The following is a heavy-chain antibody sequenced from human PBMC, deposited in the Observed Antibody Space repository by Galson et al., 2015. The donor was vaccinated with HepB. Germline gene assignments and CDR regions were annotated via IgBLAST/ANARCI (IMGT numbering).Heavy chain of an antibody. J-gene: IGHJ4*02. CDR2: FDPEDGEI. V-gene: IGHV1-24*01. D-gene: IGHD3-3*01. Sequence: SVKVSCKVSGYTLTELSMHWVRQAPGKGLEWMGRFDPEDGEIIYAQKFQGRVTMTEDTSIDTAYMELNSLRSEDTAVYYCATVVRFLEWLPTNYWGQGTLVTVPS. CDR3: ATVVRFLEWLPTNY. CDR1: GYTLTELS.